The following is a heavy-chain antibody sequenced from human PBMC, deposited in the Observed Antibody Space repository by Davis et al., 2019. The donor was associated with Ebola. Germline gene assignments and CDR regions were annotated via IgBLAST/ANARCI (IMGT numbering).Heavy chain of an antibody. D-gene: IGHD3-3*01. CDR2: ISYDGSHE. CDR3: AKDLASYDVWSGSDFFDY. V-gene: IGHV3-30*18. J-gene: IGHJ4*02. Sequence: GESLKISCAASGFTFSSYGMHWVRQTPGKGLEWVAVISYDGSHEHYADSVRGRFTISRDDSKNTLYLQMNSLRAEDTAVYYCAKDLASYDVWSGSDFFDYWGQGTLVTVSS. CDR1: GFTFSSYG.